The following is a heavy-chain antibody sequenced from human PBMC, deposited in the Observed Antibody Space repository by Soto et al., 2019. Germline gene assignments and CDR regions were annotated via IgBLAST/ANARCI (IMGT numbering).Heavy chain of an antibody. CDR3: ASGALLSPFDFDY. CDR2: IYYSGST. Sequence: SETLSLTCTVSGGSISSSSYYWGWIRQPPGKGLEWIGCIYYSGSTNYNPSLKSRVTISVDTSKNQFSLKLSSVTAADTAVYYCASGALLSPFDFDYWGQGTLVTVS. CDR1: GGSISSSSYY. J-gene: IGHJ4*02. V-gene: IGHV4-39*07. D-gene: IGHD7-27*01.